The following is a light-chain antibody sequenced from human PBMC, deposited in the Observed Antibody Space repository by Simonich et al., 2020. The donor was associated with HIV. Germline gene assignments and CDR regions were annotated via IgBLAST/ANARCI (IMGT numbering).Light chain of an antibody. CDR2: GAS. J-gene: IGKJ3*01. CDR1: QSVSSSY. V-gene: IGKV3-20*01. Sequence: EIVLTQSPGTLSLSPGERATLSCRASQSVSSSYLAWYQQKPGQATRHLIYGASSRATGIPDRFSGSGSRTDFPLTISRLEPEDFAVYYCQQYGSSPFTFGPGTKVDIK. CDR3: QQYGSSPFT.